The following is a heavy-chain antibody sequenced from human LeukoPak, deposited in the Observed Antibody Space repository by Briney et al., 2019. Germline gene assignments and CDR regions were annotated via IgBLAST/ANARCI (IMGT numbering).Heavy chain of an antibody. Sequence: SQTLSLTCTLSGGSISSGDHYWSWIRQHPGKGLEWIGYIHYSGSTYYNPSLKSRVSISVDTSKNQFSLRLSSVTAADTAVYYCARALQGDYVDLWGQGTLATVSS. CDR2: IHYSGST. D-gene: IGHD3-10*02. V-gene: IGHV4-31*03. J-gene: IGHJ5*02. CDR3: ARALQGDYVDL. CDR1: GGSISSGDHY.